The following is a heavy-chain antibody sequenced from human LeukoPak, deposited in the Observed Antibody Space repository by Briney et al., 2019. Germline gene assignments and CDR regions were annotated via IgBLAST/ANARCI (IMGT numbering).Heavy chain of an antibody. J-gene: IGHJ4*02. V-gene: IGHV3-23*01. Sequence: PGGSLRLSCAVSGLTFNNYAMSWVRQAPGKGLEWVSGISGRGASKYYADSVKGRFTISRDNSKNTLFLQMNSLRAEDTAVSYCAKDHSSGWRYCFPYWRQGTLVTASS. CDR3: AKDHSSGWRYCFPY. CDR2: ISGRGASK. CDR1: GLTFNNYA. D-gene: IGHD6-19*01.